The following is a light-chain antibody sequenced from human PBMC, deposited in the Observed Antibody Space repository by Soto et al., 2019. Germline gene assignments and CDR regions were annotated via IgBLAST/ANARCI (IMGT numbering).Light chain of an antibody. J-gene: IGKJ4*01. V-gene: IGKV1-39*01. CDR2: ATS. Sequence: DIQMTQSPSSLSASVGDRVTITYRASQNIVNYLNWYQRKPGKAPRLLIYATSSLQSGVPSRFSGSGSGSDFTLTITTLQPEDFGTFYCQQSYSVPLTFGGGTKVEIK. CDR1: QNIVNY. CDR3: QQSYSVPLT.